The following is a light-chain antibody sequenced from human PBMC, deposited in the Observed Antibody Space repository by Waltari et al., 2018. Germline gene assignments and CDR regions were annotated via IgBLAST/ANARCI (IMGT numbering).Light chain of an antibody. J-gene: IGLJ2*01. CDR1: ALPKQY. CDR3: QSADSSGTVV. Sequence: SYELTQPPSVSVSPGQTARITCSGDALPKQYAYWYQQKPGQAPVLGIYKDSERPSGIPERFSGSSSGTTVTLTISGVQAEDEADYYCQSADSSGTVVFGGGTKLTVL. CDR2: KDS. V-gene: IGLV3-25*03.